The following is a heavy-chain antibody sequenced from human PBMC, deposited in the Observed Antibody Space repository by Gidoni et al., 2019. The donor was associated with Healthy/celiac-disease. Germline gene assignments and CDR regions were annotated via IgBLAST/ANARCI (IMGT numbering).Heavy chain of an antibody. Sequence: QVQLVESGGGLVKPGGSLRLSCAASGFTFSDYYRSWIRQAPVKGLDWVSYFSSSGSTIYYADAVKGRFTISRDNAKNSLYLQMNSLRAEDTAVYYCAGAYYDFWSGYYQYGMDVWGQGTTVTVSS. J-gene: IGHJ6*02. CDR2: FSSSGSTI. CDR3: AGAYYDFWSGYYQYGMDV. V-gene: IGHV3-11*01. CDR1: GFTFSDYY. D-gene: IGHD3-3*01.